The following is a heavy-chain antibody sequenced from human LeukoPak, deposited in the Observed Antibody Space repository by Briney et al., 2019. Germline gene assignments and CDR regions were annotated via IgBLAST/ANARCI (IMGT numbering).Heavy chain of an antibody. CDR1: GYSFTSYA. D-gene: IGHD3-22*01. V-gene: IGHV1-3*01. Sequence: GASGKVSCKASGYSFTSYAMHWVRQAPGQRHGWMGWINVGNGDTKYSQKFQGRVTITRDTSASTAYMELHSLSCEDTAVYYCAGVFSTYYYDSRGLLRLRHWRQGTLVADSS. J-gene: IGHJ4*02. CDR3: AGVFSTYYYDSRGLLRLRH. CDR2: INVGNGDT.